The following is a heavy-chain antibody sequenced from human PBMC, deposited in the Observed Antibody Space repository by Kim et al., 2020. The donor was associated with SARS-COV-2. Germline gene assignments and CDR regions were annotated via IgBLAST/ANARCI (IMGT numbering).Heavy chain of an antibody. Sequence: GGSLRLSCSASGFTFSSFGMQWVRQAPGKGLDWVAFISSDGSQKNYADSVRGRFTISRDNFENTLFLHVSRLTVEDTAVYFCAKDIQPWTHLSGGRGGNVLDVWGQGTTVTVSS. CDR3: AKDIQPWTHLSGGRGGNVLDV. CDR1: GFTFSSFG. D-gene: IGHD3-16*01. J-gene: IGHJ6*02. V-gene: IGHV3-30*18. CDR2: ISSDGSQK.